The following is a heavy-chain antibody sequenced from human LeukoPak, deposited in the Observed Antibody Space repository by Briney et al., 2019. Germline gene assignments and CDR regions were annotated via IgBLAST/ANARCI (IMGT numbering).Heavy chain of an antibody. CDR1: GGTFSSYA. D-gene: IGHD6-13*01. J-gene: IGHJ6*03. CDR2: IIPIFGTA. V-gene: IGHV1-69*13. Sequence: SVKVSCKASGGTFSSYAISWVRQAPGQGLEWMGGIIPIFGTANCAQKFQGRVTITADESTSTAYMELSSLRSEDTAVYYCARMASSWLHYYYYYMDVWGKGTTVTVSS. CDR3: ARMASSWLHYYYYYMDV.